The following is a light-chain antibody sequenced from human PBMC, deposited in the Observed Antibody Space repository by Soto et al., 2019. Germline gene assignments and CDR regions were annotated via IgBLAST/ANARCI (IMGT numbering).Light chain of an antibody. CDR1: QSVDIY. J-gene: IGKJ2*01. CDR3: QQRSHWPRT. CDR2: DAS. Sequence: EIVLTQSPATLSLSPGERATLSCRASQSVDIYLAWYQQNPGQAPRLLIYDASNRATGIPARFSGSGSGTDFTLTISSLEPEDFAVYYCQQRSHWPRTFGQGTKLEIK. V-gene: IGKV3-11*01.